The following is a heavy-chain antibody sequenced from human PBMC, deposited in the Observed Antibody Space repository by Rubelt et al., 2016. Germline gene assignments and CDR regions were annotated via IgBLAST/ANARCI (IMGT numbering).Heavy chain of an antibody. J-gene: IGHJ4*02. CDR3: ARESRGDSSGVSEYYFDY. Sequence: QVQLVQSGAEVKKPGASVKVSCKASGYTFTGYYMHWVRQAPGQGLEWMGWINPNSGGTNFAQKFQGRVTMTRDTSISTAYMELSRLRSDDAAVYYCARESRGDSSGVSEYYFDYWGQGTLVTVSS. V-gene: IGHV1-2*02. CDR1: GYTFTGYY. CDR2: INPNSGGT. D-gene: IGHD3-22*01.